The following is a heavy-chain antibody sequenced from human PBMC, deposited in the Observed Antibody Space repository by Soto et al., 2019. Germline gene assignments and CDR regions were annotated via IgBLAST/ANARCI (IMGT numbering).Heavy chain of an antibody. CDR1: GGSISSSNW. CDR3: ARVRDGSSWYGGRNNWFDP. V-gene: IGHV4-4*02. D-gene: IGHD6-13*01. Sequence: SETLSLTCAVSGGSISSSNWWSWVRQPLGKGLEWIGEIYHSGSTNYNPSLKSRVTISVDKSKNQFSLKLSSVTAADTAVYYCARVRDGSSWYGGRNNWFDPWGQGTLVTVSS. J-gene: IGHJ5*02. CDR2: IYHSGST.